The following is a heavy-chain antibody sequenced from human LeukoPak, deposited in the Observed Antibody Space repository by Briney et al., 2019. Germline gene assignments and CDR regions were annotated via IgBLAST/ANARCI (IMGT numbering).Heavy chain of an antibody. Sequence: SETLSLTCTVSGGSISSNYWIWIRQPPGKGLEWIGYIYYSGSTNYNPSLKSRVTISVDTSKNQFSLKLSSVTAADTAVYYCARGRSGSYYNFDYWGQGTLVTVSS. J-gene: IGHJ4*02. CDR3: ARGRSGSYYNFDY. CDR1: GGSISSNY. CDR2: IYYSGST. D-gene: IGHD1-26*01. V-gene: IGHV4-59*01.